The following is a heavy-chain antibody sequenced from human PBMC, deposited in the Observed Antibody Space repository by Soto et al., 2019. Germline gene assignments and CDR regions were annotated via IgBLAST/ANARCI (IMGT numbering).Heavy chain of an antibody. D-gene: IGHD6-6*01. CDR2: VFHTGST. V-gene: IGHV4-59*01. J-gene: IGHJ4*02. CDR1: GDSISSFY. CDR3: SRSTYTGSSAYFDH. Sequence: SETLSLSCIVSGDSISSFYWTRIRQSPGRGLEWIGYVFHTGSTNYNPSLKSRVTITVDTAKNRFSLKLGSVTAADTAVYYCSRSTYTGSSAYFDHWGPGVLVTAPQ.